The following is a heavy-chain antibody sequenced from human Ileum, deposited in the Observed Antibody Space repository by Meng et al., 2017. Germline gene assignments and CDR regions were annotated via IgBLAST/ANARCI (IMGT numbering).Heavy chain of an antibody. CDR3: SRGVMTIAND. Sequence: QVRLQESGPGLVRPSETLSLTCTVSGGSVSSGPYYWTWIRQPPGKGLEWVGYIYDSGSTNYSPSLKSRVTISVDTSKNQFSLKLNSVTAADTAVYYCSRGVMTIANDWGQGTLVTVSS. CDR2: IYDSGST. J-gene: IGHJ4*02. D-gene: IGHD4/OR15-4a*01. V-gene: IGHV4-61*01. CDR1: GGSVSSGPYY.